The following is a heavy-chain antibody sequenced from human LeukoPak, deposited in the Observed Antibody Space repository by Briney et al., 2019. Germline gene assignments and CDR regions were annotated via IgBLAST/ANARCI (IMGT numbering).Heavy chain of an antibody. CDR1: GFTFSSYA. Sequence: PGGSLRLSCAASGFTFSSYAMHWVRQAPGKGLEYVSAISSNGGSTYYANSVKGRFTISRDNSKNTLYLQMGSLRAEDTAVYYCAREVGAYFDYWGQGTLVTVSS. D-gene: IGHD1-26*01. J-gene: IGHJ4*02. V-gene: IGHV3-64*01. CDR2: ISSNGGST. CDR3: AREVGAYFDY.